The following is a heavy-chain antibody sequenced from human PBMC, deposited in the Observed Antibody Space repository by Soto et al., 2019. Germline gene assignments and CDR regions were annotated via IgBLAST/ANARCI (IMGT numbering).Heavy chain of an antibody. CDR2: ISNDGSNK. V-gene: IGHV3-30*03. J-gene: IGHJ4*02. CDR1: GFSFSTYG. Sequence: PGGSLRLSCAASGFSFSTYGMHWVRQAPGKGLEWVAFISNDGSNKYYADSVKGRFTISRDNSKNTLYLQMNSLRAEDTAVYYCARSPPSDIVVVVAAIDYWGQGTLVTVSS. CDR3: ARSPPSDIVVVVAAIDY. D-gene: IGHD2-15*01.